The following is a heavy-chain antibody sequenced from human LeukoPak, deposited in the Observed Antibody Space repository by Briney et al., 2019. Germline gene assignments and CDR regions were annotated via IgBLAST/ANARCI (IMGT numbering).Heavy chain of an antibody. CDR3: AKESGADWAVAATGYFDC. D-gene: IGHD6-19*01. J-gene: IGHJ4*01. CDR2: IWYDGCNK. V-gene: IGHV3-30*02. CDR1: GFWFNSYG. Sequence: GGSVTVSCLASGFWFNSYGMHWLRQAPGKGLEWVAFIWYDGCNKYYADSVKGRFTISRDNSKNPLYLQLNSLRAEDTAVYSGAKESGADWAVAATGYFDCWGPGTLVTVST.